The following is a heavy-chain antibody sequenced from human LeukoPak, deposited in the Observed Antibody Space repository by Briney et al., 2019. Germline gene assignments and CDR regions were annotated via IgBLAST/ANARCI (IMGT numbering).Heavy chain of an antibody. CDR2: ISGSGGST. CDR3: AKDILLWFGNDY. D-gene: IGHD3-10*01. Sequence: GGSLRLSCAASGFTFSSYAMSWVRQAPGKGLEWVSAISGSGGSTYYAGSVKGRFTISRDNSKNTLYLQMNSLRAEDTAVYYCAKDILLWFGNDYWGQGTLVTVSS. CDR1: GFTFSSYA. J-gene: IGHJ4*02. V-gene: IGHV3-23*01.